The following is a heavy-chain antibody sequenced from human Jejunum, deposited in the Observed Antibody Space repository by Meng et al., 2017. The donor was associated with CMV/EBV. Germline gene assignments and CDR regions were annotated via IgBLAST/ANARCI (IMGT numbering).Heavy chain of an antibody. Sequence: QAQRCHSGAEVQKPSSSVMFSSSASRYTFTHHGTSLIRQAPGPGLEWLGWISCYNGGTIYAQKVQGRFTMTMDKSASTAYMDLRSLRSDDTAIYSCARDPSNTSGRYAYFDSWGQGTLVTVSS. CDR3: ARDPSNTSGRYAYFDS. D-gene: IGHD6-19*01. V-gene: IGHV1-18*01. CDR1: RYTFTHHG. CDR2: ISCYNGGT. J-gene: IGHJ4*02.